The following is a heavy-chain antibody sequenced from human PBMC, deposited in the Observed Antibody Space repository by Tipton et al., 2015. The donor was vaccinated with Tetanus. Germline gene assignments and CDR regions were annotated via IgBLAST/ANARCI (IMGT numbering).Heavy chain of an antibody. CDR2: IYSGGST. V-gene: IGHV3-53*01. CDR1: GFTVSSNY. D-gene: IGHD6-6*01. Sequence: AASGFTVSSNYMSWVRQAPGKGLEWVSVIYSGGSTYYADSVKGRFTISRDNSKNTLYLQMNSLRAEDTAVYYCARDRSIAARAWFDPWGQGTLVTVSS. CDR3: ARDRSIAARAWFDP. J-gene: IGHJ5*02.